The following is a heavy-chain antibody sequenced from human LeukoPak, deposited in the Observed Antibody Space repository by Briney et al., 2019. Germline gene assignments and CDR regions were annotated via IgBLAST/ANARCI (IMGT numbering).Heavy chain of an antibody. V-gene: IGHV3-23*01. J-gene: IGHJ3*02. CDR2: ISGSGGST. Sequence: GGSLRLSCAASGFTFSSYAMSWVRQAPGKGLEWVSAISGSGGSTYYADSVKGRFTISRDNSKNTLYLQMNSLRAEDTAVYYCATNGYSGYGRGYREGAFDIWGQRTMVTVSS. CDR1: GFTFSSYA. CDR3: ATNGYSGYGRGYREGAFDI. D-gene: IGHD5-12*01.